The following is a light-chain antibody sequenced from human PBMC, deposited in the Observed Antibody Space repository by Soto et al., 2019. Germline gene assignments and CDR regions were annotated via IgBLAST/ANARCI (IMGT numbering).Light chain of an antibody. V-gene: IGKV3D-11*03. CDR3: QQYVSKTT. Sequence: EIVLTQSPATLSSFPGDRVTLSCRASQAVNTRLAWYQHKPGQAPRLLIYLASNRAAGVPARFSGSGSGTDFTLTISGLEPEDFAVYYCQQYVSKTTSGPGTKVDIK. J-gene: IGKJ3*01. CDR1: QAVNTR. CDR2: LAS.